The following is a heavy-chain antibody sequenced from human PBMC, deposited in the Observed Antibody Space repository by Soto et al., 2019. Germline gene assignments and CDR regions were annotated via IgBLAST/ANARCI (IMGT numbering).Heavy chain of an antibody. CDR2: INPNSGGT. Sequence: ASVKVSCKASGYTFTGYYMHWLRQAPGQGLEWMGWINPNSGGTNYAQKFQGRVTMTRDTSISTAYMELSRLRSDDTAVYYCARVYSGYDVYYFDYWGQGTLVTVSS. CDR3: ARVYSGYDVYYFDY. CDR1: GYTFTGYY. D-gene: IGHD5-12*01. J-gene: IGHJ4*02. V-gene: IGHV1-2*02.